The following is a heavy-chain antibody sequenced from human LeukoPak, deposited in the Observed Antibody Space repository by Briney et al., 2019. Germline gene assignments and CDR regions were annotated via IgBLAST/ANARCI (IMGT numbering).Heavy chain of an antibody. Sequence: ASVKVSCKASGYTFTSYYMHWVRQAPGQGLEWMGIINPSGGSTSYAQKFQGRVTMTRDTSTSTVYMELSSLRSEDTAVYYCARGVVVTAIDYYYYGMDVWGQGTTVTASS. V-gene: IGHV1-46*01. D-gene: IGHD2-21*02. J-gene: IGHJ6*02. CDR2: INPSGGST. CDR3: ARGVVVTAIDYYYYGMDV. CDR1: GYTFTSYY.